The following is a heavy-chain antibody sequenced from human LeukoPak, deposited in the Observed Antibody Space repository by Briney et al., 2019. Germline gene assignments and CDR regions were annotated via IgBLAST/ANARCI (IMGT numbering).Heavy chain of an antibody. CDR3: ASHYALIYDAFDI. Sequence: GGSLRLSCAASGFTVSSNYMSWVRQAPGKGLEWVSVIYSGGSTYYAGSVTGRFTISRDNSKNTLYLQMNSLRAEDTAVYYCASHYALIYDAFDIWGQGTMVTVSS. J-gene: IGHJ3*02. D-gene: IGHD3-16*01. CDR1: GFTVSSNY. V-gene: IGHV3-53*01. CDR2: IYSGGST.